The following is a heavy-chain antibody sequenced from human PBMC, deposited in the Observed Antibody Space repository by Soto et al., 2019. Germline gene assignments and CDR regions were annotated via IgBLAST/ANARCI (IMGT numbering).Heavy chain of an antibody. J-gene: IGHJ4*02. V-gene: IGHV3-33*01. CDR1: GFTFSSYG. CDR3: ASDQSAAADY. D-gene: IGHD6-13*01. CDR2: IWYDGSNK. Sequence: QVQLVESGGGVVQPGRSLRLSCVASGFTFSSYGMHWFRQAPGKGLECVAVIWYDGSNKQYADSVKGRFTISRDNSKNTRYLQMHSLRTEDTAVYYCASDQSAAADYWGQGTLVTVSS.